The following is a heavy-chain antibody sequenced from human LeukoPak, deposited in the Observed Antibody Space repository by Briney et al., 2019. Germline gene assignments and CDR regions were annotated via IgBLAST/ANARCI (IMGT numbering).Heavy chain of an antibody. D-gene: IGHD3-22*01. CDR2: ILYDGSNK. CDR3: ARTRYDSSGYYHSAPFDY. CDR1: GFTFSRCA. V-gene: IGHV3-30-3*01. J-gene: IGHJ4*02. Sequence: GGSLRPSCAASGFTFSRCALHWVRQAPGKGLEWVAVILYDGSNKYYADSVKGRFTISRDNSKNTLYLQMNSLRAEDTAVYYCARTRYDSSGYYHSAPFDYWGQGTLVTVSS.